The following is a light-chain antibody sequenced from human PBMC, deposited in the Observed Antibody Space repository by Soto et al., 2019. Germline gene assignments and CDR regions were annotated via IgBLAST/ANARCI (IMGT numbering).Light chain of an antibody. CDR2: DTS. CDR3: HQYYKWPLT. J-gene: IGKJ4*01. CDR1: QSLSGK. Sequence: EIVMTQSPATLSVSPGERATLSCRASQSLSGKLAWFQQRPGQAPRLLIYDTSTRATGIPARFSGSGSGTEFTLTISSLQSEDFAVYYCHQYYKWPLTFGGGTKVEIQ. V-gene: IGKV3-15*01.